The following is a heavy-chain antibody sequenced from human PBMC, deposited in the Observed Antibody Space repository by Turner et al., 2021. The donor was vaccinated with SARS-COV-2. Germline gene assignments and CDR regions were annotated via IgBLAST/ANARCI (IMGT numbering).Heavy chain of an antibody. CDR1: GGSISSDNYF. D-gene: IGHD3-9*01. J-gene: IGHJ3*02. CDR2: IDYGGRT. Sequence: QLQLQESGPGLVKPSATLSLPYVVSGGSISSDNYFWGGIRQPPGKGLEWIGSIDYGGRTDYNPSIKSRVTISVDTSNSQISLNLRAVTAADTAVDHGARRFFDTLTSYDLHAFDIWGPGALVTISS. V-gene: IGHV4-39*01. CDR3: ARRFFDTLTSYDLHAFDI.